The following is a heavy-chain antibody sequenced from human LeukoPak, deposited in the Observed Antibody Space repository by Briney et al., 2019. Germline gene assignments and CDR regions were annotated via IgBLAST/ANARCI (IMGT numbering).Heavy chain of an antibody. J-gene: IGHJ4*02. CDR1: GFTFSSYT. CDR2: ISSSSSTI. V-gene: IGHV3-48*01. CDR3: AKIVSSGWPFDY. Sequence: GGSLRLSCAGSGFTFSSYTMNWVRQAPGKGLEWVSYISSSSSTIFYADSVKGRFTISRDNAKNSLYLQMNSLRAEDTAVYYRAKIVSSGWPFDYWGQGTLVTVSS. D-gene: IGHD6-19*01.